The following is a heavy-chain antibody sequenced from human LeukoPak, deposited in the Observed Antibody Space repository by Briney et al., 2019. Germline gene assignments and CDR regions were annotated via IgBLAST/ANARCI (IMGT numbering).Heavy chain of an antibody. CDR1: GVSFSGYY. J-gene: IGHJ4*02. CDR3: AREIHGDYYFDY. D-gene: IGHD3-3*01. Sequence: SETLSLTCAVYGVSFSGYYWSWIRQPPGKGLEWIGEINHSGSTNYNPSLKSRVTISVDTSKNQFSLKLSSVTAADTAVYYCAREIHGDYYFDYWGQGTLVTVSS. CDR2: INHSGST. V-gene: IGHV4-34*01.